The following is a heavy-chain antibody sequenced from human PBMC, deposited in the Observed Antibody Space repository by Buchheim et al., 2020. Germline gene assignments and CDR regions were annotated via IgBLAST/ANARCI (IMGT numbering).Heavy chain of an antibody. CDR1: GGSISSGGYY. D-gene: IGHD3-22*01. J-gene: IGHJ6*02. V-gene: IGHV4-31*03. CDR2: IYYSGST. Sequence: QVQLQESGPGLVKPSQTLSLTCTVSGGSISSGGYYWSWIRQHPGKGLEWIGYIYYSGSTYYNPSLKSRVTISVDTSKNKLSLKLSSVTAADTAVYYCARISYYYDSSGYYDGYYYGMDVWGQGTT. CDR3: ARISYYYDSSGYYDGYYYGMDV.